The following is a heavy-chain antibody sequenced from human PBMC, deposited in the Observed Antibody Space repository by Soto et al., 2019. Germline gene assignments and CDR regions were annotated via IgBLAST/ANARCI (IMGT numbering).Heavy chain of an antibody. D-gene: IGHD5-12*01. CDR3: VRGGIVDMHYFDY. J-gene: IGHJ4*02. CDR2: SSGSGNTI. Sequence: GGSLRLSCAASGFAFSIYEMNWVRQAPGKGLEWVSYSSGSGNTIYYADSVKGRFTMSRDNVNNSLHLQMNTLRAEDTAVHFCVRGGIVDMHYFDYWGQGTLVTVSS. CDR1: GFAFSIYE. V-gene: IGHV3-48*03.